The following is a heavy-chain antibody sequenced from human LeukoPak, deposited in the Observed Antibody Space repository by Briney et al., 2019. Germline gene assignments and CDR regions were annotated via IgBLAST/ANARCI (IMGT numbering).Heavy chain of an antibody. CDR1: GGTFSSYA. V-gene: IGHV1-69*04. D-gene: IGHD6-13*01. Sequence: EASVKVSCKASGGTFSSYAISWVRQAPGQGLEWMGRIIPILGIANYAQKFQGRVTITADKSTSTVYMELSSLRSEDTAVYYCACPIAAAGTGFDYWGQGTLVTVSS. J-gene: IGHJ4*02. CDR3: ACPIAAAGTGFDY. CDR2: IIPILGIA.